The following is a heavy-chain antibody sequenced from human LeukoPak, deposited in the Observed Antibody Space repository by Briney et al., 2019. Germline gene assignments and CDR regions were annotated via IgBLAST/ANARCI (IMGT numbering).Heavy chain of an antibody. CDR3: ARASAGSKAMLDY. J-gene: IGHJ4*02. D-gene: IGHD2-2*01. CDR2: ISLGDEST. CDR1: RFTFSTYA. Sequence: GGSLRLSCAASRFTFSTYAMSWVRQAPGEGLEWVSTISLGDESTFYADSVKGRFTISRDNSKSTLYLQMNSLRSEDTAVYYCARASAGSKAMLDYWGQGTLVTVSS. V-gene: IGHV3-23*01.